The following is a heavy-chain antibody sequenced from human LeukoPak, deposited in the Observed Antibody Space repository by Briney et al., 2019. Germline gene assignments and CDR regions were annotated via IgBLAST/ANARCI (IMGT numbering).Heavy chain of an antibody. CDR1: GFTFSTYA. J-gene: IGHJ4*02. CDR3: AKDPWGFGAFDY. D-gene: IGHD3-10*01. Sequence: SGGSLRLSCVVSGFTFSTYAMNWVRQAPGKGLEWVSATSGSGGSTYYADSVKGRFTISRDNSKNTLYMQMNSLRAEDTAVYYRAKDPWGFGAFDYWGQGTLVTVSS. V-gene: IGHV3-23*01. CDR2: TSGSGGST.